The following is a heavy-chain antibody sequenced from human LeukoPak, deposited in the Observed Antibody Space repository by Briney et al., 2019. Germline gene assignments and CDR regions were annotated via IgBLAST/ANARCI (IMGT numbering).Heavy chain of an antibody. D-gene: IGHD6-13*01. CDR2: IIPIFGTA. CDR1: GGTFSSYA. Sequence: SVKVSCKASGGTFSSYAISWVRQAPGQGLEWMGGIIPIFGTANYAQKFQGRVTITADESTSTAYMELSSLRSEDTAVYYCARPRSIAAAGTSWFDPWGQGTLVTVSS. V-gene: IGHV1-69*13. CDR3: ARPRSIAAAGTSWFDP. J-gene: IGHJ5*02.